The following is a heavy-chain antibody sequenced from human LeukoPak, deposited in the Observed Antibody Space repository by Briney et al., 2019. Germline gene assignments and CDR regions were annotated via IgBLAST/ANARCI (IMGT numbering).Heavy chain of an antibody. D-gene: IGHD1-26*01. J-gene: IGHJ4*02. V-gene: IGHV3-21*01. CDR3: AREGGSSEFDY. Sequence: GGSLRLSCAASGFTFSSYSMNWVRQAPGKGLEWVSSISSSGSYTYYADSVKGRFTISRDNAKNSLYLQMNSLRAEDTAVYYCAREGGSSEFDYWGQGTLVTVSS. CDR1: GFTFSSYS. CDR2: ISSSGSYT.